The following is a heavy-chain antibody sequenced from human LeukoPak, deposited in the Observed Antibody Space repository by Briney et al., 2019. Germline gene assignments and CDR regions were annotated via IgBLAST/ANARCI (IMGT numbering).Heavy chain of an antibody. J-gene: IGHJ4*02. D-gene: IGHD6-19*01. Sequence: GGSLRLSCAASGFTFSSYAMSWVRQAPGKGLEWVSAISGSGGSTYYADSVKGRFTISRDNSKNTLYLQMNSLRAEDTAVYYCAKGSGDSSGWFQLFDYWGQGTLVTVSS. CDR1: GFTFSSYA. V-gene: IGHV3-23*01. CDR2: ISGSGGST. CDR3: AKGSGDSSGWFQLFDY.